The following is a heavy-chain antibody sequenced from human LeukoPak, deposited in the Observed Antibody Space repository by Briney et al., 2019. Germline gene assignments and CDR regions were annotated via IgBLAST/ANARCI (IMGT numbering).Heavy chain of an antibody. CDR2: ISAYNGNT. Sequence: ASVKVSCKASGYTFTSYGISWVRQAPGQGLEWMGWISAYNGNTNYAQKLQGRVTMTTDTSTSTAYLELRSLRSDDTATYYCARFQNVVAVPAAKMDYYVDYRGQGTLVTVSS. J-gene: IGHJ4*02. V-gene: IGHV1-18*01. D-gene: IGHD2-2*01. CDR3: ARFQNVVAVPAAKMDYYVDY. CDR1: GYTFTSYG.